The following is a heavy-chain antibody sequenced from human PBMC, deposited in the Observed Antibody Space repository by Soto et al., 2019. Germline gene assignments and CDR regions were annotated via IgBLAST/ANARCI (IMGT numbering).Heavy chain of an antibody. CDR2: INPSGGST. Sequence: ASVKVSCKASGYTFTSYYMHWVRQAPGQGLEWMGIINPSGGSTSYAPKFQGRVTLTRDTSTSTVYMELSSLRSEDTAVYYCARDGSRYYDILTGYPNWFDPWGQGTLVTVSS. CDR3: ARDGSRYYDILTGYPNWFDP. D-gene: IGHD3-9*01. J-gene: IGHJ5*02. V-gene: IGHV1-46*01. CDR1: GYTFTSYY.